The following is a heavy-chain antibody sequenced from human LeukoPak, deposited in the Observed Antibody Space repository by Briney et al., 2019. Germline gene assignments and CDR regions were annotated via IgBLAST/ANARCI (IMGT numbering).Heavy chain of an antibody. V-gene: IGHV3-74*01. CDR3: ARDLVLGSGSLDY. D-gene: IGHD3-10*01. CDR1: GFTFRDSW. Sequence: PGGSLRLSCTASGFTFRDSWMHWVRRAPGKGLVWVSRIRGGGFDTGYADSVRGRFTISRDNGKNTLYLQMNSLTADDTAVYYCARDLVLGSGSLDYWGQGTLVTVSS. J-gene: IGHJ4*02. CDR2: IRGGGFDT.